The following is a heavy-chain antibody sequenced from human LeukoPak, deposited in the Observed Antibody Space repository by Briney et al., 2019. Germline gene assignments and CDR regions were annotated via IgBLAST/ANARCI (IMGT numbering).Heavy chain of an antibody. J-gene: IGHJ4*02. D-gene: IGHD2-2*01. CDR3: ASAPSSCSSTSCYQFYFDY. V-gene: IGHV4-39*07. CDR2: IYYSGNI. CDR1: GGSISSSTYY. Sequence: PSETLSLTCTVSGGSISSSTYYWGWIRQPPGKGLEWIGSIYYSGNIYHNPSLKSRVTVSVDTSKNQFSLKLSSVTAADTAVYYCASAPSSCSSTSCYQFYFDYWGQGTLVTVSS.